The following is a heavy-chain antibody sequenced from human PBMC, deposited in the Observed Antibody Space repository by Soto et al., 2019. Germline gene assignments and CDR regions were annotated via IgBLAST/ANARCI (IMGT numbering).Heavy chain of an antibody. V-gene: IGHV1-18*04. CDR1: RYTFTNYG. J-gene: IGHJ4*02. CDR2: ISVYDGNS. D-gene: IGHD5-18*01. CDR3: ARSYSYGSHWYFDY. Sequence: SVKVSCQACRYTFTNYGVSWVRPAAGQGLECMGWISVYDGNSNYAENLQGRVTMTTDAATSTAHMELWSRGSDDTAVYYCARSYSYGSHWYFDYWGQGALVTVSS.